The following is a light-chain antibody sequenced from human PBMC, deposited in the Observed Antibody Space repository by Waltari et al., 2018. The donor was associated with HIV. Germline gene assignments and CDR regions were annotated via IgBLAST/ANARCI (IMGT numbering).Light chain of an antibody. CDR3: QSYDSGLRGWV. Sequence: QSVLTQSPSVSGAPGQRVTISCTGTSSNIGAGFGVQWYQHLPGTAPKLPIFGDNHRPSGVPDRFSGSMSGTSASLAITWLQADDEAYYYCQSYDSGLRGWVFGGGTKLTVL. J-gene: IGLJ3*02. V-gene: IGLV1-40*01. CDR1: SSNIGAGFG. CDR2: GDN.